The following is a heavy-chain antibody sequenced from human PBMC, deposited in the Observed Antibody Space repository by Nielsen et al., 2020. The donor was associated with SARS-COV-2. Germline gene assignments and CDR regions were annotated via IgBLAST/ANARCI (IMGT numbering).Heavy chain of an antibody. J-gene: IGHJ6*02. V-gene: IGHV3-7*03. CDR2: IKQDGSEK. Sequence: WIRQPPGKGLEWVANIKQDGSEKYYVDSVKGRFTISRDNAKNSLYLQMNSLRAEDTAVYYCARDHSWLVRRRSWDYYYYYGMDVWGQGTTVTVSS. D-gene: IGHD6-13*01. CDR3: ARDHSWLVRRRSWDYYYYYGMDV.